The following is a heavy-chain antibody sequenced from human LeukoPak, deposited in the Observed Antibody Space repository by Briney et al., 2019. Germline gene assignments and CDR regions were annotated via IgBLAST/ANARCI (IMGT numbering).Heavy chain of an antibody. J-gene: IGHJ5*02. CDR1: GYNFSNYW. V-gene: IGHV5-51*01. CDR3: ARHEDPISSWYES. CDR2: IFPDDSDT. Sequence: GESLKISCKGSGYNFSNYWIGWVRHLPGRGLEWMGTIFPDDSDTRYSPSFRGQVTMSADRSINTAYLHWRSLKASDTAMYYCARHEDPISSWYESWGQGTLVTVSS. D-gene: IGHD6-13*01.